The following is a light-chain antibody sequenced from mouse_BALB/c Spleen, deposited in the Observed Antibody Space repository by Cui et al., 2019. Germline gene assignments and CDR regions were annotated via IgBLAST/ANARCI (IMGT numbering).Light chain of an antibody. J-gene: IGKJ4*01. V-gene: IGKV4-57*01. CDR3: QQRSSYPFT. Sequence: QIILTHSPALLYASQGELVTITCHAGSSVSYMHWIQQKPGTSSKLWIDSTSNLASGGPARCSGSRAGTSYSLTISRMEAEDAATYYCQQRSSYPFTFGSGTKLEIK. CDR1: SSVSY. CDR2: STS.